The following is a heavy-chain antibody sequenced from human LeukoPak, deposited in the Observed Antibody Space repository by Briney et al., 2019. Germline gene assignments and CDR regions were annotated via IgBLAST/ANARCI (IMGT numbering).Heavy chain of an antibody. J-gene: IGHJ4*02. CDR2: IWYDGSNK. V-gene: IGHV3-33*01. D-gene: IGHD1-7*01. CDR3: ARALGITGTFDY. Sequence: GRSLRLSCAASGFTFSSYGMHWVRQAPCKGLEWVAVIWYDGSNKYYADSVKGRFTISRDNSKNTLYLQMNSLRAEDTAVYYCARALGITGTFDYWGQGTLVTVSS. CDR1: GFTFSSYG.